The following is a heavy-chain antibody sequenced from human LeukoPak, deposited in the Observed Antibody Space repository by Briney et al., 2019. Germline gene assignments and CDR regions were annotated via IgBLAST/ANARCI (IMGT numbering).Heavy chain of an antibody. Sequence: GGSLRLSCAASGFTFSSYSMNWVRQAPGKGLEWVPHIGRGTTYADSVKGRFTISRDNAKNSVYLQMNSLRAEDTAVYYCARDAPAGGKPEYFFDYWGQGTLVTVSS. V-gene: IGHV3-48*04. CDR3: ARDAPAGGKPEYFFDY. CDR1: GFTFSSYS. J-gene: IGHJ4*02. CDR2: IGRGTT.